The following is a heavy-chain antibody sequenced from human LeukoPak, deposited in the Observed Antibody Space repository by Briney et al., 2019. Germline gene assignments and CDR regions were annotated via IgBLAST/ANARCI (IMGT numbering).Heavy chain of an antibody. J-gene: IGHJ4*02. Sequence: ASVKVSCKASGYTFTSYDINWVRQATGQGLEWMGWMNPNSGNTGYAQKFQGRVTMTRNTSISTAYMELSSLRSEDTAVYYCAAYYYDSSGYPQEDYWGQGTLVTVSS. D-gene: IGHD3-22*01. V-gene: IGHV1-8*01. CDR3: AAYYYDSSGYPQEDY. CDR2: MNPNSGNT. CDR1: GYTFTSYD.